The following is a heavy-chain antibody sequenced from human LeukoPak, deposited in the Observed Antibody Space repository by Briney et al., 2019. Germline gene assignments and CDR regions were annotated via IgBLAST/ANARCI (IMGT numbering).Heavy chain of an antibody. CDR3: ARDENGDSDFDL. Sequence: PGGSLRLSCAASGFIFSNYDMNWVRQAPGKGLEWVSFISSGGSTIFYADSVKGRSTISRDDAKNSLYVQMNNLRVEDTAVYYCARDENGDSDFDLWGRGTLVTVSS. V-gene: IGHV3-48*01. J-gene: IGHJ2*01. CDR1: GFIFSNYD. CDR2: ISSGGSTI. D-gene: IGHD5-12*01.